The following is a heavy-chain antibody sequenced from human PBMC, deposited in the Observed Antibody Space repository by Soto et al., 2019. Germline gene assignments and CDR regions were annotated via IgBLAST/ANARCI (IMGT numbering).Heavy chain of an antibody. CDR3: ARSSYYDFWSGSGPSYYYYGMDV. CDR1: GGTFSSYA. V-gene: IGHV1-69*13. J-gene: IGHJ6*02. Sequence: SVKVSCKASGGTFSSYAISWVRQAPGQGLEWMGGIIPIFGTANYAQKFQGRVTITADESTSTAYMELSSLRSEDTAVYYCARSSYYDFWSGSGPSYYYYGMDVWGQGTTVTV. D-gene: IGHD3-3*01. CDR2: IIPIFGTA.